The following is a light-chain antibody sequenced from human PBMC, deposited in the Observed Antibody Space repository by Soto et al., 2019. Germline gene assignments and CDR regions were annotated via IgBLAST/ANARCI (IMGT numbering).Light chain of an antibody. J-gene: IGKJ1*01. CDR2: GAS. CDR1: QSVSTTY. CDR3: QQYGSSRWT. Sequence: EIVLTQSPGTLSLSPGERATLYCRASQSVSTTYLAWYQQKPGQAPRLLIYGASSRATGIPDRFSGSGSGTDFTLTISILEPEDFAVYYCQQYGSSRWTFGQGTKVEIK. V-gene: IGKV3-20*01.